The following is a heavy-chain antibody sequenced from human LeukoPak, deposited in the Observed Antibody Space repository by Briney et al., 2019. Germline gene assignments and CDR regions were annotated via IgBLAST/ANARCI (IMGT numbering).Heavy chain of an antibody. Sequence: GESLKISCKGFGYSFTSYWIGWVRQMPGKGLELMGIIWPSDSDIRYSPSFQGQVTISADKSINTAYLQWSSLKASDTAMYYCARIPKVDSSMSRYFDYWGQGILVTVST. J-gene: IGHJ4*02. CDR2: IWPSDSDI. V-gene: IGHV5-51*01. CDR1: GYSFTSYW. CDR3: ARIPKVDSSMSRYFDY. D-gene: IGHD5-18*01.